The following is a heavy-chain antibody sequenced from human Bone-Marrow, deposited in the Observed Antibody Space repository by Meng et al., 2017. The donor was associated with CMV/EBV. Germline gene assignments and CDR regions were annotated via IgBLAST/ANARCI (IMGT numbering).Heavy chain of an antibody. J-gene: IGHJ4*02. Sequence: GESLKISCAASGFTLSDYYMTWIRQAPGKGLEWVSYISRSGSTIYFADSMKGRFTISRDNSKNTLYLQMNSLRVEDTAVYYCAKEPSSWYRPSFDYWGQGNLVNVSS. CDR2: ISRSGSTI. CDR1: GFTLSDYY. D-gene: IGHD6-13*01. V-gene: IGHV3-11*01. CDR3: AKEPSSWYRPSFDY.